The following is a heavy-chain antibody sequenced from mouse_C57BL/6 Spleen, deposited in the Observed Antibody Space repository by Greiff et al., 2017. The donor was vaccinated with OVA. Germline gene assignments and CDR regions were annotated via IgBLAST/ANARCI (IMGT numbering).Heavy chain of an antibody. J-gene: IGHJ2*01. V-gene: IGHV5-6*01. D-gene: IGHD2-10*02. CDR2: ISSGGSYT. Sequence: EVKLVESVGAFVNPVGSLQLSCAASGFPFRSSGLSLFRPTPYKFLAWVATISSGGSYTSYPDSVKGRFTISRDNAKNTLYLQMSSLKSEDTAMYYCARVWDYWGQGTTLTVSS. CDR1: GFPFRSSG. CDR3: ARVWDY.